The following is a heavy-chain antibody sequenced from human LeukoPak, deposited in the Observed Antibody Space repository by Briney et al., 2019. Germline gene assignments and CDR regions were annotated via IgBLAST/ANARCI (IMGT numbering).Heavy chain of an antibody. Sequence: GGSLRLSCAASGFTFSSYWMHWVRQAPGKGLVWVSRIDSDGRSTSYADSVKGRFTISRDNAKKTLYLQINSLRAEDTAVYYCARAIAAAGSWYFDLWGRGTLATVSS. D-gene: IGHD6-13*01. CDR3: ARAIAAAGSWYFDL. J-gene: IGHJ2*01. CDR2: IDSDGRST. V-gene: IGHV3-74*01. CDR1: GFTFSSYW.